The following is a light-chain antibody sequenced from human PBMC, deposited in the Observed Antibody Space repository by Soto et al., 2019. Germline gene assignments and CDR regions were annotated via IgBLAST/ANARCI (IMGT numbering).Light chain of an antibody. Sequence: EIVLTQSPGTLSLSPGERATLSCRASQSVSRSYLGWYQQKPGQAPRLLIYGASTRATGIPDRFSGSGSGTDFTFTISSLQPEDIATYYCQQSDDLPPLAFGPGTRVDLK. J-gene: IGKJ3*01. CDR1: QSVSRSY. V-gene: IGKV3-20*01. CDR2: GAS. CDR3: QQSDDLPPLA.